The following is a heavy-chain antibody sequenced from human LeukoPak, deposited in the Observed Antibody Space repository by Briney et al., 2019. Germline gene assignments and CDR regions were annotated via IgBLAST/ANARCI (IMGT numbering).Heavy chain of an antibody. V-gene: IGHV3-23*01. J-gene: IGHJ4*02. CDR1: GFTFSSYA. Sequence: PGGSLRLSCAASGFTFSSYAMSWVRQAPGKGLEWVSAISGSGGSTYYADSVKGRFTISRDNSKNTLYLQMNSLRAEDTAVYYCAKEIGLFIVVVGLFDYWGQGTLVTVSS. D-gene: IGHD2-21*01. CDR3: AKEIGLFIVVVGLFDY. CDR2: ISGSGGST.